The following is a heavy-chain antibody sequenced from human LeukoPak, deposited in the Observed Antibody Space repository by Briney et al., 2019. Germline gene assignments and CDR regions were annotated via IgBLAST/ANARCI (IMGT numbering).Heavy chain of an antibody. CDR3: ARDYGDYSDWFDP. V-gene: IGHV3-7*01. CDR2: INQDGSEK. J-gene: IGHJ5*02. Sequence: GGSLRLSCAASGFTFSVYWMSWVRQAPGKGLEWVANINQDGSEKYYVDSVKGRFTISRDNAKNSLYLQMNSLRAEDTAVYYCARDYGDYSDWFDPWGQGTLVTVSS. D-gene: IGHD4-17*01. CDR1: GFTFSVYW.